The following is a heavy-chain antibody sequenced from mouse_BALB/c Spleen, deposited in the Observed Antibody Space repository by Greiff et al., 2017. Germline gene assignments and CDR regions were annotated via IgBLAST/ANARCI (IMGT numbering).Heavy chain of an antibody. CDR1: GFAFSSYD. CDR2: ISSGGGST. Sequence: EVQRVESGGGLVKPGGSLKLSCAASGFAFSSYDMSWVRQTPEKRLEWVAYISSGGGSTYYPDTVKGRFTISRDNAKNTLYLQMSSLKSEDTAMYYCARRERGFAYWGQGTLVTVSA. J-gene: IGHJ3*01. CDR3: ARRERGFAY. V-gene: IGHV5-12-1*01.